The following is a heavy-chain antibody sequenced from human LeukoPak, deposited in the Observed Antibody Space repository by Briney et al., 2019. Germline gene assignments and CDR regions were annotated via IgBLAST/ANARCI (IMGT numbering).Heavy chain of an antibody. V-gene: IGHV1-18*01. CDR2: ISAYNANT. J-gene: IGHJ4*02. CDR1: GYTFTTYD. D-gene: IGHD6-6*01. CDR3: ARVWSSSSSNLDY. Sequence: VASVKVSCKASGYTFTTYDINWVRQAPGQGLEWMGWISAYNANTNYAQKLQGRVTMTTGTSTTTAYMELRSLRSDDTAVYYCARVWSSSSSNLDYWGQGTLVTVSS.